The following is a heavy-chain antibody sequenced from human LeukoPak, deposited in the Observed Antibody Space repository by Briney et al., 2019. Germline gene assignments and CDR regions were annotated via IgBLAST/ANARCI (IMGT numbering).Heavy chain of an antibody. D-gene: IGHD5-18*01. CDR2: INWNSGSI. Sequence: GGSLRLSCAASGFTFDDYAMHWVRQAPGKGLEWVSGINWNSGSIGYADSVKGRFTISRDNAKNSLYLQMSSLRAEDTALYYCAKDSAAVTEMGYFDYWGQGTLVTVSS. V-gene: IGHV3-9*01. CDR1: GFTFDDYA. J-gene: IGHJ4*02. CDR3: AKDSAAVTEMGYFDY.